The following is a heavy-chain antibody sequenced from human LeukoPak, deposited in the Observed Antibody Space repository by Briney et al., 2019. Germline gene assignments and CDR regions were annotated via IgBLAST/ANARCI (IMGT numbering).Heavy chain of an antibody. D-gene: IGHD3-22*01. J-gene: IGHJ4*02. V-gene: IGHV3-30*18. CDR1: GFTFRSYG. CDR2: ISYDGNNK. Sequence: PGGSLRLSCAASGFTFRSYGMHWVRQAPGKGLEWVALISYDGNNKYYADSVKGRFTISRDNSKNTLYLQMNSLRAEDTAVYYCAKGGSYYDSRLDYWGQGTPVTVSS. CDR3: AKGGSYYDSRLDY.